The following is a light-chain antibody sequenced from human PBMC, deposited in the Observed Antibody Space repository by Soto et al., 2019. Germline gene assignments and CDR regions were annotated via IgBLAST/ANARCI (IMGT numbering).Light chain of an antibody. CDR2: GAS. Sequence: EIVLTQSPGTPSLSPGERATLSCRASQSVSSSYFAWYQQKPGQAPRLPIYGASSRATGIPDRFSGSGSGTDFSLTISRLEPEDVAVYYCQQYGSSPPITFGQGTRLEI. J-gene: IGKJ5*01. V-gene: IGKV3-20*01. CDR1: QSVSSSY. CDR3: QQYGSSPPIT.